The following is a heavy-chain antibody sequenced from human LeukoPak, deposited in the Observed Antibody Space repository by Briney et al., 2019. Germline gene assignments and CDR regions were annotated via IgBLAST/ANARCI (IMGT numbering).Heavy chain of an antibody. CDR2: ISWNSGSI. CDR1: GFTFDDYA. V-gene: IGHV3-9*01. D-gene: IGHD3-22*01. J-gene: IGHJ4*02. Sequence: PGGSLRLSCAASGFTFDDYAMHWVRQAPGKGLEWVSGISWNSGSIGYADSVKGRFTISRDNAKNSLYLQMNSLRAEDTALYYCAKGTFDSRGFAFKYWGQGTLVPVSP. CDR3: AKGTFDSRGFAFKY.